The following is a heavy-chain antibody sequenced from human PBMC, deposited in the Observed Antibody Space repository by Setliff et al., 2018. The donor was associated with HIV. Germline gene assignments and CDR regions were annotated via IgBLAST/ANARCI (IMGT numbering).Heavy chain of an antibody. CDR2: INVGSGNT. J-gene: IGHJ5*02. CDR3: ARDVGSVWHNWFDP. V-gene: IGHV1-3*01. Sequence: ASVKVSCKASGYGFTRKIIHWVRQAPGQRLEWMGWINVGSGNTKYSLRIQDRVTLTRDTSATTAYMELSSLRSEDTAVYYCARDVGSVWHNWFDPWGQGTLVTVSS. CDR1: GYGFTRKI. D-gene: IGHD6-19*01.